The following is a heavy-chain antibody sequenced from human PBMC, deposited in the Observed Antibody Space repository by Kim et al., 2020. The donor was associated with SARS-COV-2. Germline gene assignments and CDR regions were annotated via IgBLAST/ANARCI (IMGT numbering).Heavy chain of an antibody. V-gene: IGHV5-51*01. Sequence: GESLKISCKGSGYSFTSYWIGWVRQMPGKGLEWMGIIYPGDSDTRYSPSFQGQVTISADKSISTAYLQWSSLKASDTAMYYCARLGWQWLARHHPTRVPRNNYYFDYWGQGTLVTVSS. CDR3: ARLGWQWLARHHPTRVPRNNYYFDY. J-gene: IGHJ4*02. CDR2: IYPGDSDT. D-gene: IGHD6-19*01. CDR1: GYSFTSYW.